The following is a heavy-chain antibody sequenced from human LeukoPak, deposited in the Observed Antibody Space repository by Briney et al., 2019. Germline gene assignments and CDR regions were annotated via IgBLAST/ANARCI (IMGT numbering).Heavy chain of an antibody. Sequence: SETLSLTCTVSGGSINSYYWSWIRQPAGKGLEWIGRIYTNGNTNYNPFLKSRVTMSLDTPKNQSSLKLTSVTAADTAVYYCARGDYGDYDWWGQGTLVTVSS. CDR2: IYTNGNT. D-gene: IGHD4-17*01. CDR3: ARGDYGDYDW. J-gene: IGHJ4*02. CDR1: GGSINSYY. V-gene: IGHV4-4*07.